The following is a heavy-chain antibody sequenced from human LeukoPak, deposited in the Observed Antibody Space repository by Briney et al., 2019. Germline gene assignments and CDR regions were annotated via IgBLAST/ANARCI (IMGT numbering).Heavy chain of an antibody. CDR1: GYTFTSYG. D-gene: IGHD1-1*01. CDR2: ISAYNGNT. V-gene: IGHV1-18*04. Sequence: GASVKVSCKPSGYTFTSYGISWLRQAPGQGLEWMGWISAYNGNTNYAQKLQGRVTMTTDTSTSTAYMELRSLRSDDTAVYYCARDRTYYYYYGMDVWGKGTTVTVSS. CDR3: ARDRTYYYYYGMDV. J-gene: IGHJ6*04.